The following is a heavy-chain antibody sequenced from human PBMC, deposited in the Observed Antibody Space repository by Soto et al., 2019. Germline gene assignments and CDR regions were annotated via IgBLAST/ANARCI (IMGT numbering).Heavy chain of an antibody. V-gene: IGHV1-69*01. J-gene: IGHJ6*02. CDR3: ARSQGGSTSLDIYYYYYYGMDV. CDR1: GGTFSSYA. D-gene: IGHD2-2*01. Sequence: QVQLVQSGAEVKKPGSSVKVSCKAPGGTFSSYAISWVRQAPGQGLEWMGGIIPIFGTANYAQKFQGRVTITPDESTRTGYMELSSLRSEDTAVYYCARSQGGSTSLDIYYYYYYGMDVWGQGTTVTVSS. CDR2: IIPIFGTA.